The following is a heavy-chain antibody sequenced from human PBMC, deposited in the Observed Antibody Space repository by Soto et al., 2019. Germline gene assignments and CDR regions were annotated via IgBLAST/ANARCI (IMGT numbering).Heavy chain of an antibody. V-gene: IGHV1-69*02. Sequence: QVQLVQSGADVQRPGSSVRVSCKASGDTFNFYSINWVRQAPGLGLQWMGRINPILSMSNYAPRFQGRVTMTADTSTSTAYMALSSLRSEDTAMYYCATSYGSGYRAFDSWGQGALVTVSS. J-gene: IGHJ4*02. D-gene: IGHD3-10*01. CDR2: INPILSMS. CDR1: GDTFNFYS. CDR3: ATSYGSGYRAFDS.